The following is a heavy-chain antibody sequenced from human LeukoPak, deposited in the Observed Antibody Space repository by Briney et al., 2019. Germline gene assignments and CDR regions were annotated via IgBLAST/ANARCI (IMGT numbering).Heavy chain of an antibody. D-gene: IGHD5-12*01. CDR3: ARGPSGYHNT. CDR2: ISGSGGIT. CDR1: GFTFSSYD. V-gene: IGHV3-23*01. Sequence: PGGSLRLSCAVSGFTFSSYDMSWVRQAPGKGLEWVSVISGSGGITYYADSVKGRFTISRDNSMNTLYLQMNSLRAEDTAVYYCARGPSGYHNTGGQGTLVTVSS. J-gene: IGHJ4*02.